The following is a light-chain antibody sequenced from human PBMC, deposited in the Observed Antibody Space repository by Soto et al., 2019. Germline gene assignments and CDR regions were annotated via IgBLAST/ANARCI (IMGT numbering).Light chain of an antibody. J-gene: IGLJ3*02. CDR1: SSDVGGYNY. Sequence: QSALTQPASVSGSPGQSITISCTGTSSDVGGYNYVSWYQQHPGEAPKLMIYEVSNRPSGVSNRFSGSKSGNTASLTISGLQAEDEADYYCSSYTSSSTWVFGEGTKLTVL. CDR3: SSYTSSSTWV. CDR2: EVS. V-gene: IGLV2-14*01.